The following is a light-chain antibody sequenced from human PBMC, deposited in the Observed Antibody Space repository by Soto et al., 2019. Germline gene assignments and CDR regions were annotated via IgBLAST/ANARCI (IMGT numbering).Light chain of an antibody. J-gene: IGKJ1*01. CDR2: DTS. V-gene: IGKV3-15*01. CDR1: QSVSSH. CDR3: HQRQSWPRT. Sequence: ERVMTQSPATLSVSPGERATLSCRASQSVSSHLAWYQQKPGQAPRLLIYDTSIRATGVSVRFSASGSGTDFTLTISDVQPEDFALYYCHQRQSWPRTFGQGTKVDI.